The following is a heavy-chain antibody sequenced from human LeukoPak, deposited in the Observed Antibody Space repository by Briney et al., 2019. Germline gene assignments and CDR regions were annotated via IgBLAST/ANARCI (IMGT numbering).Heavy chain of an antibody. V-gene: IGHV4-30-4*01. CDR1: GGSISSDDYY. D-gene: IGHD5-18*01. CDR2: IYYTGGT. CDR3: AREGYSYGSTYFDY. Sequence: SETLSLTCTVSGGSISSDDYYWSWIRQPPGEGLQWMGYIYYTGGTYYNPSLQSRITISVDTSKNQFSLKLSSVTAADTAVYYCAREGYSYGSTYFDYWGQGTLVTVSS. J-gene: IGHJ4*02.